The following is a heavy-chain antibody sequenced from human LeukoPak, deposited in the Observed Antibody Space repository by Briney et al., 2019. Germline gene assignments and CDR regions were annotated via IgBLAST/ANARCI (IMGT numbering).Heavy chain of an antibody. Sequence: PGGSLRLSCAASGFTFSSYSMNWVRQAPGKGLEWVSSISSSSSYIYYADSVKGRFTISRDNSKNTLYLQMNSLRAEDTAVYYCARNGGVYCNGGSCYSAYWGQGTLVTVSS. V-gene: IGHV3-21*04. CDR1: GFTFSSYS. CDR3: ARNGGVYCNGGSCYSAY. CDR2: ISSSSSYI. D-gene: IGHD2-15*01. J-gene: IGHJ4*02.